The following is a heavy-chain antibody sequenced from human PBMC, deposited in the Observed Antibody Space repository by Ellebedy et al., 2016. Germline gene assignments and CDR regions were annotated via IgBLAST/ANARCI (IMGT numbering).Heavy chain of an antibody. J-gene: IGHJ4*02. V-gene: IGHV4-31*03. D-gene: IGHD6-6*01. Sequence: SETLSLXXTVSGGSISSGGYYWSWIRQHPGKGLEWIGYIYYSGSTYYNPSLKSRVTISVDTSKNQFSLKLSSVTAADTAVYYCARGASSSPEKYYFDYWGQGTLVTVSS. CDR2: IYYSGST. CDR1: GGSISSGGYY. CDR3: ARGASSSPEKYYFDY.